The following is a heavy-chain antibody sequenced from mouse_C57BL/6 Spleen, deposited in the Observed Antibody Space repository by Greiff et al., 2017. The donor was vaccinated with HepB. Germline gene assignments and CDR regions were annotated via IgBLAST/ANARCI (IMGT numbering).Heavy chain of an antibody. V-gene: IGHV1-80*01. J-gene: IGHJ2*01. CDR3: APGVYYGSSYEGDY. CDR1: GYAFSSYW. CDR2: IYPGDGDT. D-gene: IGHD1-1*01. Sequence: VQLQQSGAELVKPGASVKISCKASGYAFSSYWMNWVKQRPGKGLEWIGQIYPGDGDTNYNGKFKGKATLTADKSSSTAYMQLSSLTSEDSAVYFCAPGVYYGSSYEGDYWGQGTTLTVSS.